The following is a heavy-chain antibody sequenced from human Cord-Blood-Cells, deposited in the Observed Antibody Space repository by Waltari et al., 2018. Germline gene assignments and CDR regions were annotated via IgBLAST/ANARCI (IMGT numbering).Heavy chain of an antibody. J-gene: IGHJ4*02. D-gene: IGHD4-17*01. CDR1: GGSLSSSSYY. CDR3: ARQSLYGAPFDY. Sequence: QLQLQESGPGLVKPSETLSLTCTVSGGSLSSSSYYWGWIRQPPGKGLEWIGSIYYSGSTYYNPSLKSRVTISVDTSKNQFSLKLSSVTAADTAVYYCARQSLYGAPFDYWGQGTLVTVSS. CDR2: IYYSGST. V-gene: IGHV4-39*07.